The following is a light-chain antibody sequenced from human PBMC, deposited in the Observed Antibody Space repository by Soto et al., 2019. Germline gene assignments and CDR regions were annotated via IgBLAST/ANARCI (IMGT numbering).Light chain of an antibody. J-gene: IGLJ2*01. CDR3: QTWGTGVV. CDR1: SGHSSYA. Sequence: QSVLTQSPSASASLGASVKLTCTLSSGHSSYAIAWHQQQPEKGPRYLMKLNSDGSHSKGDGIPDRFSGSSSGAERYLTICSLQSEDEADYYCQTWGTGVVFGRGTKLIVL. CDR2: LNSDGSH. V-gene: IGLV4-69*01.